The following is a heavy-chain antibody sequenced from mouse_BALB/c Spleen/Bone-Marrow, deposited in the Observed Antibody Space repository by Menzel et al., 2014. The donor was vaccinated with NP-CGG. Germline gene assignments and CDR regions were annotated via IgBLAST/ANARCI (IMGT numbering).Heavy chain of an antibody. D-gene: IGHD2-1*01. J-gene: IGHJ4*01. CDR1: GYTFTVYV. Sequence: VMLVESGPELVKPGASVKMSCKASGYTFTVYVITWVKQRTGQGLEWIGEIYPGSGSTHYNEKFKGKATLTADKSSNTAYMQLGSLTSEDSAVYFCARLDGNYRYAMNYWGQGTSVTVSS. CDR3: ARLDGNYRYAMNY. CDR2: IYPGSGST. V-gene: IGHV1-77*01.